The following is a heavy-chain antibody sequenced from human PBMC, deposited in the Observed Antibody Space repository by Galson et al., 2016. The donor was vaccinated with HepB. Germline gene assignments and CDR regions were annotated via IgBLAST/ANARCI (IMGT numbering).Heavy chain of an antibody. Sequence: SETLSLTCAVSGASFGDFSWSWIRQSPGKGLEWIGEINDGGSAHYSPSLKTRVTISIDTSKNQFSLNLSSVTAADTAIYYCVRERLLRYFDLFPSVSYGMDVWGQGTTVTVSS. J-gene: IGHJ6*02. CDR2: INDGGSA. CDR1: GASFGDFS. D-gene: IGHD3-9*01. CDR3: VRERLLRYFDLFPSVSYGMDV. V-gene: IGHV4-34*01.